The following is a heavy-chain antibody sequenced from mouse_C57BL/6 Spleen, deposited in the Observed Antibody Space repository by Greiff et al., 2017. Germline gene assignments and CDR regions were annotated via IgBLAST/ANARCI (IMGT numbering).Heavy chain of an antibody. CDR2: IYPRSGNT. J-gene: IGHJ2*01. V-gene: IGHV1-81*01. Sequence: QVQLQQSGAELARPGASVKLSCKASGYTFTSYGISWVKQRTGQGLEWIGEIYPRSGNTYYNEKFKGKATLTADKSSSTAYMELRSLTSEDSAVYFCARGGVTTVVGDYWGQGTTLTVSS. CDR1: GYTFTSYG. CDR3: ARGGVTTVVGDY. D-gene: IGHD1-1*01.